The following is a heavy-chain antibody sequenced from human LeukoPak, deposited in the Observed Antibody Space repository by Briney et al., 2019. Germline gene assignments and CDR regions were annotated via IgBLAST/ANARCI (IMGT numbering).Heavy chain of an antibody. D-gene: IGHD6-25*01. CDR1: GFTFSSYW. Sequence: GGSLRLSCAASGFTFSSYWMSRVRQAPGKGLEWAANIKQDGSEKYYVDSVEGRFTISRDNAKNTLYLQMNSLTAEDTAVYYCARGPPWYFDLWGRGTLVTVSS. CDR3: ARGPPWYFDL. V-gene: IGHV3-7*01. J-gene: IGHJ2*01. CDR2: IKQDGSEK.